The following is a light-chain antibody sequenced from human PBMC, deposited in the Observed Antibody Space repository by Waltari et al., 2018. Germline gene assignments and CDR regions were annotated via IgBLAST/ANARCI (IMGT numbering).Light chain of an antibody. CDR2: DVS. CDR1: SSDVGGYNY. V-gene: IGLV2-14*03. J-gene: IGLJ1*01. CDR3: SSYTSSFIYV. Sequence: QSALTQPASVSGSPGQSITISCTGTSSDVGGYNYVSWYQQHPGKAPKLMIYDVSNRPSGVSNRFSGSKSGNTASLTISGLQAEDEADYYCSSYTSSFIYVFGTGTKFTVL.